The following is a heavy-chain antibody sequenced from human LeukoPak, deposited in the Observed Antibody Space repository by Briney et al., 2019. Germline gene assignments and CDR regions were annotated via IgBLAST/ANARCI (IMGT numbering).Heavy chain of an antibody. Sequence: SETLSLTCTVSGYSISSGYYWGWIRQPPGKGLEWIGSIYHSGSTYYNPSLKSRVTISVDTSKNQFSLKLSSVTAADTAVYYCARGTEDLPSGYYFDYWGQGTLVTVSS. CDR1: GYSISSGYY. J-gene: IGHJ4*02. CDR2: IYHSGST. V-gene: IGHV4-38-2*02. CDR3: ARGTEDLPSGYYFDY. D-gene: IGHD3-10*01.